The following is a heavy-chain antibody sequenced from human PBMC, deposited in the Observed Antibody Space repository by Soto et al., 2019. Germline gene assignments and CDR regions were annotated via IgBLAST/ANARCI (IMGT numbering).Heavy chain of an antibody. CDR3: AHRGPHCSGGSCYSWDYYYYGMDV. CDR2: IYWNDDK. J-gene: IGHJ6*02. CDR1: GFSLSTSGVG. Sequence: SGPTLVNPTQTLTLTCTFSGFSLSTSGVGVGWIRQPPGKALEWLALIYWNDDKRYSPSLKSRLTITKDTSKNQVVLTMTNMDPVDTATYYCAHRGPHCSGGSCYSWDYYYYGMDVWGQGTTVTVSS. V-gene: IGHV2-5*01. D-gene: IGHD2-15*01.